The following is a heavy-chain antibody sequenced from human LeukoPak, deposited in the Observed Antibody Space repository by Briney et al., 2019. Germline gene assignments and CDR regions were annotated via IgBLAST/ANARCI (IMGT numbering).Heavy chain of an antibody. CDR3: ARDRGGRGLDY. Sequence: GGSLRLSCAASGFTVTDNYMNWVRQAPGKGLEWVSSISSTGNYIYYTESMKGRFTISRDNAKNSLFLQMNSLRAEDTAVYYCARDRGGRGLDYWGQGTLVTVSS. V-gene: IGHV3-21*06. CDR1: GFTVTDNY. D-gene: IGHD4-23*01. J-gene: IGHJ4*02. CDR2: ISSTGNYI.